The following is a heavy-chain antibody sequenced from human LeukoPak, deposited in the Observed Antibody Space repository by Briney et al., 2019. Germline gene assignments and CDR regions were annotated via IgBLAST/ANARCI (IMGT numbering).Heavy chain of an antibody. V-gene: IGHV4-4*02. Sequence: SETLSLTCAVSGGSISSSNWWSWVRQPPGKGLEWIGEIYHSGSTNYNPSLKSRVTISVDTSKNQFSLKLSSVTAADTAVYYCARLRGSRIQLWSRYFDYWGQGTLVTVSS. CDR1: GGSISSSNW. CDR2: IYHSGST. CDR3: ARLRGSRIQLWSRYFDY. J-gene: IGHJ4*02. D-gene: IGHD5-18*01.